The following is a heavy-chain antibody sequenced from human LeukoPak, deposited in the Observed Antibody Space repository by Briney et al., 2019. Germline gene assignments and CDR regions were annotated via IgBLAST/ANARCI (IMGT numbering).Heavy chain of an antibody. CDR3: ARAVAAADSY. Sequence: PGGSLRLSCTASGFTISTYWMNWVRQAPGKGLEWVANINQDGSKKYYVDSVKGRFTISRDNVKNSVYLQMNSLRAEDTAVYSCARAVAAADSYWGRGTLVTVSS. CDR2: INQDGSKK. CDR1: GFTISTYW. V-gene: IGHV3-7*04. D-gene: IGHD6-13*01. J-gene: IGHJ4*02.